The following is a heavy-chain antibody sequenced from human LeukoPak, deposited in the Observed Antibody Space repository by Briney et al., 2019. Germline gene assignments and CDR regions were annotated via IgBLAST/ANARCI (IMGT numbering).Heavy chain of an antibody. D-gene: IGHD3-10*01. V-gene: IGHV3-23*01. CDR3: AKGIWFGGVSYYFDY. CDR2: ISGSGGST. CDR1: GFTFSSYA. J-gene: IGHJ4*02. Sequence: GGSLRLSCAASGFTFSSYAMSWVRQAPGKGLEWVSAISGSGGSTYYADSVKGRFTISRDNSKNTLYLQMNSLRAEDTAVYYCAKGIWFGGVSYYFDYWGQGTLVTVSS.